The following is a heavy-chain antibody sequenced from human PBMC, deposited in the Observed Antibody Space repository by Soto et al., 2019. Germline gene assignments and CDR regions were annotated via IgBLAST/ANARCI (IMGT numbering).Heavy chain of an antibody. CDR2: IYYSGST. CDR1: GGSVSSGSDY. Sequence: SETLSLTCTVSGGSVSSGSDYWNWIRQPPGKGLEWIGYIYYSGSTNYNPSLKSRVTISLDTSKNQFSLKLSSVTAADTAVYYCARATDSRGYAVGFWGQGTLVTVSS. V-gene: IGHV4-61*01. CDR3: ARATDSRGYAVGF. J-gene: IGHJ4*02. D-gene: IGHD3-22*01.